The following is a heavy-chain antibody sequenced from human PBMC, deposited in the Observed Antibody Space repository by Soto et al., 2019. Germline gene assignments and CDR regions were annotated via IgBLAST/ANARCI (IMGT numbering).Heavy chain of an antibody. V-gene: IGHV3-9*01. CDR2: ISWNSGSI. J-gene: IGHJ4*02. CDR3: AKAPTTGVVPAAMAY. Sequence: EVQLVESGGGLVQPGRSLRLSCAASGFTFDDYAMHWVRQAPGKGLAWVSGISWNSGSIGYADSVKGRFPISRDKAKNSLYLQMNSLRAEDTALYYCAKAPTTGVVPAAMAYWGQGTLVTVSS. D-gene: IGHD2-2*01. CDR1: GFTFDDYA.